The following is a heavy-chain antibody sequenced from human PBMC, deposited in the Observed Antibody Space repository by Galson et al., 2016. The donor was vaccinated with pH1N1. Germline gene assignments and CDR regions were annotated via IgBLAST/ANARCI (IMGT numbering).Heavy chain of an antibody. Sequence: SLRLSCAGSGFTFNNYAMSWVRQAPGKGLEWISAVSGSGGTTYSADSVKGRFTISRDNSKNMLYLQMNSLRTEDTAVYYCAKDRGYSYGRFFDYWGQGALVIVSS. J-gene: IGHJ4*02. V-gene: IGHV3-23*01. D-gene: IGHD5-12*01. CDR3: AKDRGYSYGRFFDY. CDR2: VSGSGGTT. CDR1: GFTFNNYA.